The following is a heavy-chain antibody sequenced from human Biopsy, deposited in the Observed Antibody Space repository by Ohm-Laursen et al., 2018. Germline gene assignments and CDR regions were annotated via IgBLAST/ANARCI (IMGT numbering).Heavy chain of an antibody. V-gene: IGHV1-2*02. D-gene: IGHD3-3*01. CDR2: IYPNSGDT. CDR3: ARDLLEWSLPS. J-gene: IGHJ4*02. Sequence: ASVKVSCKASGHAFLGYYLHWVRQAPGQGLEWMGSIYPNSGDTDFAQKFQGRVSMTRDTSVSTAYLELSSLRSDDTAIYYCARDLLEWSLPSWGQGTLVTVSS. CDR1: GHAFLGYY.